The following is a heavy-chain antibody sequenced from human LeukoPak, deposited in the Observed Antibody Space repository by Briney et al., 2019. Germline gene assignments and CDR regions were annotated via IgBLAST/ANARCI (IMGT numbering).Heavy chain of an antibody. J-gene: IGHJ5*02. D-gene: IGHD6-13*01. Sequence: ASVKVSCKASGYTFTGYYMHWVRQAPGQGLEWMGWINPNSGGTNYAQKFQGRVTMTRDTSISTAYMELSRLRSDDTAVYYCAREEERSIAAAGSPFLRRKINWFDPWGQGTLVTVSS. CDR3: AREEERSIAAAGSPFLRRKINWFDP. CDR1: GYTFTGYY. CDR2: INPNSGGT. V-gene: IGHV1-2*02.